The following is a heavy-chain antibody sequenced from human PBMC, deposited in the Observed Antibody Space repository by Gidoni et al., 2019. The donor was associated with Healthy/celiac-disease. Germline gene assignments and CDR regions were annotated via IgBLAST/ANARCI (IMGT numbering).Heavy chain of an antibody. Sequence: VQLVQSGAEVKKPGESLKISCKGSGSSFTSYWIGWVRQLPGKGLEWLGIIYPGDSDTRYSPSLQGKVTISADKSISTAYLQWSSLKASDTAMYDCARTLGNYYYGMDVWGQGTTVTVSS. V-gene: IGHV5-51*01. CDR2: IYPGDSDT. CDR3: ARTLGNYYYGMDV. J-gene: IGHJ6*02. CDR1: GSSFTSYW. D-gene: IGHD7-27*01.